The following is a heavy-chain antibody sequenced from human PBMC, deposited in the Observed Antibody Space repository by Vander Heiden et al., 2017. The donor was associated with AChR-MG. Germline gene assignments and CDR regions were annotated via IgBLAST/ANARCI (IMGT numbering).Heavy chain of an antibody. V-gene: IGHV3-23*01. Sequence: EVQLLESGGGLVQPGGSLRLPCAAPGFTFSSYAMSWVRQAPGKGLEWVSAISGSGGSTYYADSVKGRFTISRDNSKNTLYLQMNSLRAEDTAVYYCAKDRPYYDFWSGSDYWGQGTLVTVSS. CDR3: AKDRPYYDFWSGSDY. D-gene: IGHD3-3*01. J-gene: IGHJ4*02. CDR1: GFTFSSYA. CDR2: ISGSGGST.